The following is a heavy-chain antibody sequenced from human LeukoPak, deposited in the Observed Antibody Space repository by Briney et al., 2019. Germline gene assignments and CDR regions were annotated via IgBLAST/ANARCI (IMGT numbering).Heavy chain of an antibody. CDR2: IHYSGST. Sequence: PSETLSLTCTVSGDSISSGDFYWSWIRQSPGKGLEWIGYIHYSGSTYYSPSRKSRVSISLDTSKNQFSLKLSSVTAADTAVYYCARAGDFDYWGQGTLVTVSS. D-gene: IGHD7-27*01. J-gene: IGHJ4*02. CDR3: ARAGDFDY. V-gene: IGHV4-30-4*01. CDR1: GDSISSGDFY.